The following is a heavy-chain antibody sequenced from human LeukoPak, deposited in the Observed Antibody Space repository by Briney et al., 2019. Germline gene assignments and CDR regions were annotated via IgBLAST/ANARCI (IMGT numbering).Heavy chain of an antibody. D-gene: IGHD4-11*01. CDR2: IWYDGSTK. Sequence: GRSLRLSCAASGFTFSTYGMHWVRQAPGKGLEWVAIIWYDGSTKYYAEFVKGRFTISRDNSQNMLYLQMNSLRAEDTAVYYCARVSDYSNYFDFWGQGTLVTVSS. CDR1: GFTFSTYG. V-gene: IGHV3-33*01. J-gene: IGHJ4*02. CDR3: ARVSDYSNYFDF.